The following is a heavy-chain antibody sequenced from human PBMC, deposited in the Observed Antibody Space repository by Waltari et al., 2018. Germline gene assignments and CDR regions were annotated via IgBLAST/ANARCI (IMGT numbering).Heavy chain of an antibody. CDR1: GVSISSGDFY. CDR3: VREGGLY. Sequence: QVQLQESGPGLVKPSQTLSLTCTVTGVSISSGDFYWSWIRQPPGKGLEWIGYIYSSGTTYYNPSLKSRLTMSVDTSKNVFSLTLTSVTAADTAVYYCVREGGLYWGQGALVAVSS. D-gene: IGHD2-15*01. J-gene: IGHJ4*02. CDR2: IYSSGTT. V-gene: IGHV4-30-4*08.